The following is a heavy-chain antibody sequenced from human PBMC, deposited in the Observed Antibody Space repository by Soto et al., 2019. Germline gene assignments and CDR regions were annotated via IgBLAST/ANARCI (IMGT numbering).Heavy chain of an antibody. Sequence: PGGSLRLSCAASGFSFSNYAMHWVRQAPGKGLEWVAVLSFDGSTKYYADSVKGRLTISRDNSKKTLYLQMNSLRTEDTAVYYCARPQGGYDFMDYYHGMDVWGQGTTVTVSS. CDR3: ARPQGGYDFMDYYHGMDV. CDR2: LSFDGSTK. D-gene: IGHD5-12*01. CDR1: GFSFSNYA. V-gene: IGHV3-30-3*01. J-gene: IGHJ6*02.